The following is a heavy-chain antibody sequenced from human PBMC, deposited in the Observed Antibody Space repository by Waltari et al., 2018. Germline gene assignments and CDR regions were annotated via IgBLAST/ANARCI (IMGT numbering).Heavy chain of an antibody. V-gene: IGHV3-30*01. D-gene: IGHD2-2*02. CDR2: MSYDGSSK. CDR1: GFTFSSYS. Sequence: QVQMVESGGGVVQPGRSLRLSCAASGFTFSSYSIHWVRQAPGKGLEWVELMSYDGSSKDYADSVKGRFTVSRDNSKNTVYLQLNSLRVEDTAVYYCAREDICRSTTCYTLDYWGLGTLVTVSS. CDR3: AREDICRSTTCYTLDY. J-gene: IGHJ4*02.